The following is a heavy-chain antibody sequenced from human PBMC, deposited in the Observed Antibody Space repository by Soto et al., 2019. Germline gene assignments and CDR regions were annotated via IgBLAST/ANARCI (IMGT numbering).Heavy chain of an antibody. D-gene: IGHD2-15*01. Sequence: EVQLVESGGSLVQPGGSLRLSCAASGFAFSSEWMHWVRQAPGKGLVWVSRIDPYDTGITYADSVKGRFTISRDNAKNTLYLQMNSLRAEDTAVYYCTSDTFGARDSWGQGTLVTVSS. V-gene: IGHV3-74*01. J-gene: IGHJ4*02. CDR2: IDPYDTGI. CDR3: TSDTFGARDS. CDR1: GFAFSSEW.